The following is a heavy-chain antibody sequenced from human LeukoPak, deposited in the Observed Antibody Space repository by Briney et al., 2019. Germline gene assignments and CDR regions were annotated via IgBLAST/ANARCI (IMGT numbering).Heavy chain of an antibody. CDR1: GGSISSYY. CDR2: IYYSGST. J-gene: IGHJ5*02. D-gene: IGHD4-17*01. Sequence: SETLSLTCTVSGGSISSYYWSWIRQPPGKGLEWIGYIYYSGSTNYNPSLKSRVTISVDTSKYQFSLKLSSVTAADTAVYYCARGLYDYGDYNNWFDPWGQGTLVTVSS. V-gene: IGHV4-59*01. CDR3: ARGLYDYGDYNNWFDP.